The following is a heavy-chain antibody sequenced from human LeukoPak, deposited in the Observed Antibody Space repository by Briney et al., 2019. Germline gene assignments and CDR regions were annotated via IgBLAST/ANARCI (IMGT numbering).Heavy chain of an antibody. CDR1: GGSISSGGYY. D-gene: IGHD4-17*01. CDR3: ARSPGAYGDYVFYFDY. V-gene: IGHV4-31*03. J-gene: IGHJ4*02. Sequence: PSQTLSLTCTVSGGSISSGGYYWSWVRQHPGKGLGWIGYIYYSGSTYYNPSLKSRVTISVDTSKNQFPLKLSSVTAADTAVYYCARSPGAYGDYVFYFDYWGQGTLVTVSS. CDR2: IYYSGST.